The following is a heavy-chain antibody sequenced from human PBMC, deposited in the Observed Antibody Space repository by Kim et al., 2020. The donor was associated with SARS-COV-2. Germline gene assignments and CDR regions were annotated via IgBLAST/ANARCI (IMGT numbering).Heavy chain of an antibody. V-gene: IGHV4-59*08. Sequence: THYTPSLKSRVTISVDTSKNQFSLKLGSVTAADTAVYYCARRRYGSNWDYWGQGTLVTVSS. D-gene: IGHD3-10*01. CDR3: ARRRYGSNWDY. CDR2: T. J-gene: IGHJ4*02.